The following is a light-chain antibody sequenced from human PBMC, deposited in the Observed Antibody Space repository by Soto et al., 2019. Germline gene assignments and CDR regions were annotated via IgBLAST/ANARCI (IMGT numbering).Light chain of an antibody. CDR3: QKYNDALRT. V-gene: IGKV1-27*01. CDR2: AAS. J-gene: IGKJ1*01. CDR1: QGLSNK. Sequence: DMRVTQSPSSLSASVGDRVTITCRASQGLSNKLAWYQQKPGKVPKLLIFAASTLQSGVPSRFSGSGSGTDFTLTISSLQPEDVASYYCQKYNDALRTFGQGTKVDI.